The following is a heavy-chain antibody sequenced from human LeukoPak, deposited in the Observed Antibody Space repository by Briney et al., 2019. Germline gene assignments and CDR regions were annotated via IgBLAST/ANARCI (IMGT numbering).Heavy chain of an antibody. CDR2: IYYSGST. CDR1: GGSINSGGYY. J-gene: IGHJ4*02. Sequence: TQTLSLTCTVSGGSINSGGYYWSWIRQHPGKGLEWIGYIYYSGSTYYNPSLKSRVTISVDTSKNQFSLKLSSVTAADTAVYYCARSQLDYASDYWGQGTLVTVSS. D-gene: IGHD4-17*01. CDR3: ARSQLDYASDY. V-gene: IGHV4-31*03.